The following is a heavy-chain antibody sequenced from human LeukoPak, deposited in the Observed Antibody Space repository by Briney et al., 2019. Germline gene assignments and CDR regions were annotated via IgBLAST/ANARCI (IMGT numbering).Heavy chain of an antibody. CDR1: GFSFNTYW. CDR2: VKEDGSEE. Sequence: GGSLRLSCAASGFSFNTYWMTWVRQAAGRGLEWVANVKEDGSEEYYVDSVKGRFTISRDNAKNSLYLQMNSLRAEDTAVYYCARPRYCSSISCYFHAFDVWGQGTMVTVSS. V-gene: IGHV3-7*01. D-gene: IGHD2-2*01. J-gene: IGHJ3*01. CDR3: ARPRYCSSISCYFHAFDV.